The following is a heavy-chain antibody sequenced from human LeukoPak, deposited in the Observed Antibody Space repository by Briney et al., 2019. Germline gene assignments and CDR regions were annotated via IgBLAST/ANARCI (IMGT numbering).Heavy chain of an antibody. D-gene: IGHD1-26*01. V-gene: IGHV3-53*05. Sequence: PGGSLRLSCAASGFTVSSNYMSWVRQAPGKGLEWVSVIYSCGSTYYADSVKGRFTISRDNAKNSLYLQMTTLRAEDTALYYCAKGKWELPPHFDYWGQGTLVTVSS. CDR1: GFTVSSNY. CDR3: AKGKWELPPHFDY. CDR2: IYSCGST. J-gene: IGHJ4*02.